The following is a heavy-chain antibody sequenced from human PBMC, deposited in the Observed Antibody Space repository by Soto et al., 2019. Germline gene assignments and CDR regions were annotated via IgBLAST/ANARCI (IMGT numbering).Heavy chain of an antibody. Sequence: QVQLVESGGGVVQPGRSLRLSCAASGFTFSSYGMHWVRQAPGKGLEWVAVIWYDGSNKYYADSVKGRFTISRDNSKNTQYLQMNSLRAEDTAVYYCARDHWFGELSDGSFDYWGQGTLVTVSS. CDR3: ARDHWFGELSDGSFDY. CDR1: GFTFSSYG. V-gene: IGHV3-33*01. J-gene: IGHJ4*02. CDR2: IWYDGSNK. D-gene: IGHD3-10*01.